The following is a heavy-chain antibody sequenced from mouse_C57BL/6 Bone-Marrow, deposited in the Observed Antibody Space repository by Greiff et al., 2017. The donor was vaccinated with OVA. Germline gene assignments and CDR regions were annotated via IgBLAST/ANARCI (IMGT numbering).Heavy chain of an antibody. CDR2: INPSSGYT. Sequence: VQLQQSGAELARPGASVKMSCKASGYTFTSYTMHWVKQRPGQGLEWIGYINPSSGYTKYNQKFKDKATLTADKSSSTAYMQLSSLTSEDSAVYYCAREITTVVATDYAMDYWGQGTSVTVSS. V-gene: IGHV1-4*01. CDR1: GYTFTSYT. D-gene: IGHD1-1*01. CDR3: AREITTVVATDYAMDY. J-gene: IGHJ4*01.